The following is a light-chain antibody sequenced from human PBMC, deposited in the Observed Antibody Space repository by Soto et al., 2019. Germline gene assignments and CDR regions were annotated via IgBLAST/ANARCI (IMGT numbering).Light chain of an antibody. CDR3: QHADSFPLIT. J-gene: IGKJ5*01. V-gene: IGKV1-12*01. CDR1: QSINHY. CDR2: AAS. Sequence: DIQLTQSPSSLSASVGDRVTIICRASQSINHYLNWYQQKPRKAPQLLIYAASSLQSGVPSRFSGSGSGTDFTLTISSLQPEDFATYYCQHADSFPLITFGQGTRLEIK.